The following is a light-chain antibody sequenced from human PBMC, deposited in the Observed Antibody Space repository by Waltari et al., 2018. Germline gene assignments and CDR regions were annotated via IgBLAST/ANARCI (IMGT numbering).Light chain of an antibody. V-gene: IGLV3-21*02. CDR1: NIGSKS. CDR2: DDS. Sequence: SYVLTQPPSVSVAPGQTARMTCGANNIGSKSVHWYQKKPGQAPVPVVYDDSDRPSGIPERFSGSKSGNTATLTITRVEAVDEADYYCQLWDKSSDPPYVFGPGTKVTVL. J-gene: IGLJ1*01. CDR3: QLWDKSSDPPYV.